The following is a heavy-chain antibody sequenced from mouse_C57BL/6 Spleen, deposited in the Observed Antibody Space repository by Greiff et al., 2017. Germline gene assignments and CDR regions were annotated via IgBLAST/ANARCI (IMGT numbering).Heavy chain of an antibody. J-gene: IGHJ4*01. CDR1: GFSLTSYG. V-gene: IGHV2-3*01. Sequence: VQLQQSGPGLVAPSQSLSITCTVSGFSLTSYGVSWVRQPPGKGLEWLGVIWGDGSTNYHSALISRLSISKDNPKSQVFLKLNSLQTDDTATYYCAKEGLRRPQYAMDYWGQGTSVTVSS. CDR2: IWGDGST. CDR3: AKEGLRRPQYAMDY. D-gene: IGHD2-4*01.